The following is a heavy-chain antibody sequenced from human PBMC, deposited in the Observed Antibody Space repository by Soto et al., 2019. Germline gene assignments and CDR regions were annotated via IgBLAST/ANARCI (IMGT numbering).Heavy chain of an antibody. CDR3: ARVDYSNLGNNWFDP. CDR1: GGSISSSY. Sequence: PSGTLSLTCTVSGGSISSSYWSWIRQPPGKGLEYIGYIYYSGSTNYNPSLKSRVTISVDTSKNQFSLKLSSVTAADTAVYYCARVDYSNLGNNWFDPWGQGTLVTVSS. V-gene: IGHV4-59*01. CDR2: IYYSGST. D-gene: IGHD4-4*01. J-gene: IGHJ5*02.